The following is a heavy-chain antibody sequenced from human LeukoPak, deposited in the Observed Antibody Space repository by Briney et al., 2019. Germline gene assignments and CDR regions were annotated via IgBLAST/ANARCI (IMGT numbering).Heavy chain of an antibody. CDR1: GFTFSNYW. CDR3: TKKTGEY. Sequence: PGGSLRLSCEASGFTFSNYWMTWVRQAPGKGLEWVANIKQDGSERYYVDSVKGRFTISRDNAKNSLYLQMNSLRVEDTAVYYCTKKTGEYWGQGTLVTVSA. J-gene: IGHJ4*02. CDR2: IKQDGSER. V-gene: IGHV3-7*03.